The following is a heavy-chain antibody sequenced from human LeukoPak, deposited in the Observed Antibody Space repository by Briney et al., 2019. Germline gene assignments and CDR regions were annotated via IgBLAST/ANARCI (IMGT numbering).Heavy chain of an antibody. J-gene: IGHJ4*02. D-gene: IGHD5-24*01. CDR2: IYYSGST. V-gene: IGHV4-59*08. Sequence: SETLSLTCTVSGGSISSYYWSWIRQPPGKGLEWIGYIYYSGSTNYNPSLKSRVTISVDTSKNQFSLKLSSVTAADTAVYYCARLGERWLQLGYFDYWGQGTLVTVSS. CDR3: ARLGERWLQLGYFDY. CDR1: GGSISSYY.